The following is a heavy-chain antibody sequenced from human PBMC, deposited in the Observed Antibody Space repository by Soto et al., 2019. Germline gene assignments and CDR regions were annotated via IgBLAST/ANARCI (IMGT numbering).Heavy chain of an antibody. D-gene: IGHD4-17*01. CDR2: ISSSGSTI. CDR3: VSGIVLTTLSAFDI. Sequence: EVQLVESGGGLVQPGGSLRLSCAASGFTFSSYEMNWVRQAPGKGLEWVSYISSSGSTIYYADSVKGRFTISRDNAKNSLYLQMNSLRAEDTAVYYCVSGIVLTTLSAFDIWGQGTMVTVSS. CDR1: GFTFSSYE. J-gene: IGHJ3*02. V-gene: IGHV3-48*03.